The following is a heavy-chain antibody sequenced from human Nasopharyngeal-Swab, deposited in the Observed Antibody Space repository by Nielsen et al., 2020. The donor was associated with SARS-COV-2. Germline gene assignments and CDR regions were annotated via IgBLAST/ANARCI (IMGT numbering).Heavy chain of an antibody. V-gene: IGHV4-34*01. Sequence: SQTLSLTCAVHGGSLSGYYWSWIRQPPGKGLEWIGEINHSGSTNYNPSLKSRVTISVDTSKNQFSLKLSSVTAADTAVYYCARTYGGNYEYFQHWGQGTLVTVSS. CDR2: INHSGST. J-gene: IGHJ1*01. CDR1: GGSLSGYY. CDR3: ARTYGGNYEYFQH. D-gene: IGHD4-23*01.